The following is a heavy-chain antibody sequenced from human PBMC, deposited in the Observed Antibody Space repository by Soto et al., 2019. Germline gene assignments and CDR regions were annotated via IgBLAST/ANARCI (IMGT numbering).Heavy chain of an antibody. V-gene: IGHV3-13*05. J-gene: IGHJ6*02. CDR3: ARTDRDFYGLDV. Sequence: EVQLVESGGGLVQPGGSLRLSCEASGFTFRNYDMHWVRQGTGKGLEWVSGISAAGDPDYADSVEGRFTISIENAQNSFFLQMNSLRDGDTAVYYCARTDRDFYGLDVWGQGTTVIVSS. CDR2: ISAAGDP. CDR1: GFTFRNYD.